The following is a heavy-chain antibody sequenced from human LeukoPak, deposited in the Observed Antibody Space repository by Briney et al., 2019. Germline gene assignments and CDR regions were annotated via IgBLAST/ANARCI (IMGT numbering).Heavy chain of an antibody. Sequence: SGTLSDTLIGSRCSNSSYYCCWFRQPLGPGLEWIGFVYYSRSTKYNPSLKTRVTISVATDKNPLSLKLTYVTAGDTAVYSCATALGIAVALWGQGRLVSVSS. V-gene: IGHV4-59*08. CDR2: VYYSRST. J-gene: IGHJ4*02. CDR3: ATALGIAVAL. D-gene: IGHD2-2*03. CDR1: RCSNSSYY.